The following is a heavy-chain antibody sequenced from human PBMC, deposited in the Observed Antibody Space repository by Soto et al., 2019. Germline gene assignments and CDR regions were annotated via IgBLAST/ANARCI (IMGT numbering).Heavy chain of an antibody. CDR1: GFTFSVDA. D-gene: IGHD3-10*01. Sequence: EVRLLESGGGLVQPGGSLRLACAASGFTFSVDALSWVRQAPGKGLERVSGMSGSGDSTHYADSVKGRFTVSKDNSKSMLYLQTNSLRAEDTARYYCAKALYGGFTYWGQGTLVTVSS. J-gene: IGHJ4*02. CDR3: AKALYGGFTY. V-gene: IGHV3-23*01. CDR2: MSGSGDST.